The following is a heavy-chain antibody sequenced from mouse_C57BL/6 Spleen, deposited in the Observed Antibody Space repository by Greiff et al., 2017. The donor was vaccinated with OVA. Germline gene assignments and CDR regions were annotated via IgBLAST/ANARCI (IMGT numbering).Heavy chain of an antibody. Sequence: VQLQQSGPELVKPGASVKISCKASGYTFTDYYMNWVKQSHGKSLEWIGDINPNNGGTSYNQKFKGKATLTVDKSSSTAYMELRSLTSEDSAVYYCARHIYSLFYYAMDYWGQGTSVTVSS. CDR2: INPNNGGT. CDR3: ARHIYSLFYYAMDY. CDR1: GYTFTDYY. D-gene: IGHD2-1*01. J-gene: IGHJ4*01. V-gene: IGHV1-26*01.